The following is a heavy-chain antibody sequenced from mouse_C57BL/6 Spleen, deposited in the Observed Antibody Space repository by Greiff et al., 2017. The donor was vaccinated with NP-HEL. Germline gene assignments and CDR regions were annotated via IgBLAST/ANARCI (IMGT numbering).Heavy chain of an antibody. Sequence: EVQRVESGGGLVKPGGSLKLSCAASGFTFSSYAMSWVRQTPEKRLEWVATISDGGSYTYYPDNVKGRFTISRDNAKNNLYLQMSHLKSEDTAMYYCARDASYYYAMDYWGQGTSVTVSS. CDR3: ARDASYYYAMDY. V-gene: IGHV5-4*01. CDR1: GFTFSSYA. CDR2: ISDGGSYT. J-gene: IGHJ4*01. D-gene: IGHD2-12*01.